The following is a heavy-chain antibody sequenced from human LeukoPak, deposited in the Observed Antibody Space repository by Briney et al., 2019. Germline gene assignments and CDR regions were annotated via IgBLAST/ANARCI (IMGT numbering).Heavy chain of an antibody. D-gene: IGHD3-16*02. CDR2: INPNSGGT. V-gene: IGHV1-2*02. Sequence: ASVKVSCKASGYTFTGYYMHWVRQAPGQGLEWMGWINPNSGGTNYAQKFQGRVTMTRDTSISTAYMELSRLRSDDTAVYYCARAPHDYVWGSYPRDNSYYFDYWGQGTLVTVSS. J-gene: IGHJ4*02. CDR1: GYTFTGYY. CDR3: ARAPHDYVWGSYPRDNSYYFDY.